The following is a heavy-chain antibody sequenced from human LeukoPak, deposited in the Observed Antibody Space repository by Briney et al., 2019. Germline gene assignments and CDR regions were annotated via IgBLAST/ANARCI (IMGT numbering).Heavy chain of an antibody. CDR1: GYSISSGYY. D-gene: IGHD2-8*01. J-gene: IGHJ5*02. CDR2: IYHSGST. CDR3: ARGRHDCTNGVCYGDWLDP. V-gene: IGHV4-38-2*02. Sequence: PSETLSLTCTVSGYSISSGYYWGWIRQPPGKGLEWIGSIYHSGSTYYNPSLKSRVTISVDTSKNQFSLKLSSVTAADTAVYYCARGRHDCTNGVCYGDWLDPWGQGTLVTVSS.